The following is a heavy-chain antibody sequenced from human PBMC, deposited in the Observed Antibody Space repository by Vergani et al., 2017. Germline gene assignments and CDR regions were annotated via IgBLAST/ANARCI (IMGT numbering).Heavy chain of an antibody. CDR3: ARGVLLYFGANY. Sequence: QVQLQESGPGLVKPSQTLSLICTVFGASISSGNYYWNWIRQPAGKGLEWIGRIYTSGSTNYNPSLKSRVTISLDTSKYQFSLKLTSVTAADTAVYYCARGVLLYFGANYWGQGTLVTVSS. D-gene: IGHD3-10*01. V-gene: IGHV4-61*02. CDR1: GASISSGNYY. J-gene: IGHJ4*02. CDR2: IYTSGST.